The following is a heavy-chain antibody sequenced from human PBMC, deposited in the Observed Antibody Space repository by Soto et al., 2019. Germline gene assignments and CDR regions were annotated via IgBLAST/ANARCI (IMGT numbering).Heavy chain of an antibody. Sequence: SETLSLTCTVSGGSIISGDYYWIGIGQPPWKGLELIGYIYYSGSTYYNPSLKSRVTISVDTSKNQFSLKLSSVTAADTAVYYCARDAYYYDSSGYYGPEVWFDPWGQGTLVTVSS. V-gene: IGHV4-30-4*01. J-gene: IGHJ5*02. CDR3: ARDAYYYDSSGYYGPEVWFDP. CDR1: GGSIISGDYY. D-gene: IGHD3-22*01. CDR2: IYYSGST.